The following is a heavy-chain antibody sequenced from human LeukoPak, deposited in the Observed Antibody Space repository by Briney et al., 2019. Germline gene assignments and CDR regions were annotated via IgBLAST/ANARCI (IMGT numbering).Heavy chain of an antibody. Sequence: PSETLSLTCAVYGGSFSGYYWSWIRQPPGKGLEWIGEINHSGSTNYNPSLKSRVTISVDTSKNQFSLKLSSVTAADTAVYYCARGTVLRCLEWLLIQDYYFDYWGQGTLVTVSS. CDR2: INHSGST. D-gene: IGHD3-3*01. V-gene: IGHV4-34*01. CDR3: ARGTVLRCLEWLLIQDYYFDY. CDR1: GGSFSGYY. J-gene: IGHJ4*02.